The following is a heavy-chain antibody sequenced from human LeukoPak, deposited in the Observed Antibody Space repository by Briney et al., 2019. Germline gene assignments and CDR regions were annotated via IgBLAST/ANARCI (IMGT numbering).Heavy chain of an antibody. D-gene: IGHD2-15*01. CDR1: GFPFRSHV. CDR3: AKSILVAVGRDY. V-gene: IGHV3-30*02. CDR2: LRSGGSKK. Sequence: GESLNISFAAPGFPFRSHVMHWVPQAPGKGLGGVPFLRSGGSKKNYPNPGKGRFTTPRDSPKNTMFLQINTLGTENTAVYYCAKSILVAVGRDYWGQGTLVTVSS. J-gene: IGHJ4*02.